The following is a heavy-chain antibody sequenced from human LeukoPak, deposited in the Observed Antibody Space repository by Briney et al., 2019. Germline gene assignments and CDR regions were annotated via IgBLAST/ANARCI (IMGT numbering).Heavy chain of an antibody. CDR3: AKGFGSYYSSGVYMAY. CDR1: GFTFSSYG. J-gene: IGHJ4*02. D-gene: IGHD1-26*01. Sequence: GGSLRLSCAASGFTFSSYGMSWVRQDPGKGLEWVSAISGSGGSTYYADSVKGRFTISRDNSKKTLYLQMKSLRAEDTAVYYCAKGFGSYYSSGVYMAYWGQGTLVTVSS. V-gene: IGHV3-23*01. CDR2: ISGSGGST.